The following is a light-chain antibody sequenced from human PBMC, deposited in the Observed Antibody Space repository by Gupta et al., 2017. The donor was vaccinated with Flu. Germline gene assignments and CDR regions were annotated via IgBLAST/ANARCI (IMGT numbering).Light chain of an antibody. CDR3: AAWDASLNCPV. J-gene: IGLJ3*02. CDR2: TNN. CDR1: SSTIGSNT. V-gene: IGLV1-44*01. Sequence: QSVLTQSPSASGTPGQRVTIPCSGSSSTIGSNTVNWYQQPPGSAPKLLIYTNNQRPSGAPARFSGSKSATSASLAISGLQAEDEADYYCAAWDASLNCPVFGGGTKLTVL.